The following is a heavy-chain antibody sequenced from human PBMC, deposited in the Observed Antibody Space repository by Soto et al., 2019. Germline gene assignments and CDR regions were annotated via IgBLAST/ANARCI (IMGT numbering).Heavy chain of an antibody. V-gene: IGHV3-74*01. CDR1: GFTFSSYW. CDR3: AREGTALYFDY. Sequence: EVQLVESGGGLVQPGGSLRLSCAASGFTFSSYWMNWVRQAPGTGLVWVSRLNSDVSSTSYADSVKGRFTISRDNAKNTLYLKMNSLRAEDTAVYYCAREGTALYFDYWGQGTLVTVSS. CDR2: LNSDVSST. D-gene: IGHD1-1*01. J-gene: IGHJ4*02.